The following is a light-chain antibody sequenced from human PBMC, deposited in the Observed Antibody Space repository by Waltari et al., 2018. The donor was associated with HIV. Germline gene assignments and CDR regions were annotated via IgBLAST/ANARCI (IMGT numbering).Light chain of an antibody. CDR2: GSG. V-gene: IGLV1-40*01. Sequence: VLTQPPSVSGAPGQTVTIFCSGNSSNIGAGLDVQWYTQLSGTAPKLLLFGSGNRPSGVPRRFSGSESGTSPSLAISGLQLGDEGDYYCQSYDRSLNGYVFGGGTKVIVL. J-gene: IGLJ1*01. CDR1: SSNIGAGLD. CDR3: QSYDRSLNGYV.